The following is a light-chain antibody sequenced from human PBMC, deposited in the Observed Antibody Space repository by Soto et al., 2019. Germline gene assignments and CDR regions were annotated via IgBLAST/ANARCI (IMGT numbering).Light chain of an antibody. Sequence: SYELTQTSSVSVAPGQTAKITCGGNNIGSKSVHWYQQKAGQAPVLVVHDDSDRPSGIPERFSGSNSANTATLTISRVEAGDEADYYCHVWDNSDLSLFGGGTKVTVL. J-gene: IGLJ3*02. CDR2: DDS. CDR1: NIGSKS. CDR3: HVWDNSDLSL. V-gene: IGLV3-21*02.